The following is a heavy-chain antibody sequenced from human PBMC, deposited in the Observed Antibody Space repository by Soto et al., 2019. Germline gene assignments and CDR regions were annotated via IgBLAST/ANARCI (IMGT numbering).Heavy chain of an antibody. CDR1: GYTFISYS. V-gene: IGHV1-18*01. D-gene: IGHD1-26*01. CDR3: ARGPGLYSGSYYLDY. CDR2: ISGYNGNT. Sequence: QVQLVQSGAEVEKPGASVKVSCKASGYTFISYSITWVRQAPGQGLEWMGWISGYNGNTNYAQSIQGRATMTTDTSTTTAYMELWSLRSADTAVYYCARGPGLYSGSYYLDYWGQGTLVTVSS. J-gene: IGHJ4*02.